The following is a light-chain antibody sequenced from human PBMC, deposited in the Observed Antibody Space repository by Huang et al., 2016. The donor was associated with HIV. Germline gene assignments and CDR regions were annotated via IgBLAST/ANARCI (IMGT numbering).Light chain of an antibody. J-gene: IGKJ5*01. CDR3: QQSYSTPT. Sequence: DIQMTQSPSSLSASVGDRVTITCRASQSISNYLNWYQQKPGKAPNLLIYAASSLQSGVQSRFSGSGSVTDFTLTISSLQPEDFATYYCQQSYSTPTFGQGTRLQIK. CDR2: AAS. V-gene: IGKV1-39*01. CDR1: QSISNY.